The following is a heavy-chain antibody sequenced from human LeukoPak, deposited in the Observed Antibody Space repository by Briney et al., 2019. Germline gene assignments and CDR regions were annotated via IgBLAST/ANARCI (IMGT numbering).Heavy chain of an antibody. CDR2: KYHTGST. D-gene: IGHD2-15*01. CDR3: ARDLGYCSGGSCSRNWYFDL. CDR1: GYSISSGFH. V-gene: IGHV4-38-2*02. Sequence: PSETLSLTCIVSGYSISSGFHWGWIRQPPGKGLEWIGTKYHTGSTYYNPSLRSRVTISVDTSKNQFSLKPSSVTAADTAVYYCARDLGYCSGGSCSRNWYFDLWGRGTLVTVSS. J-gene: IGHJ2*01.